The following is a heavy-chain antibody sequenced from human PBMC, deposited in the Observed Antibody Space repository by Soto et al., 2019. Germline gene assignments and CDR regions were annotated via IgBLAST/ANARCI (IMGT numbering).Heavy chain of an antibody. CDR2: IHYSGTT. V-gene: IGHV4-61*01. J-gene: IGHJ4*02. CDR3: ARGRREYCTDGVCYTFVPD. D-gene: IGHD2-8*01. Sequence: SETLSLTCTVSGGSISNDYYFWSWIRQPPGKGLEWIGYIHYSGTTNYNPSVMSRVTISVDTSKNQLSLNLSSVTAADTAVYYCARGRREYCTDGVCYTFVPDWGQGTLVTVSS. CDR1: GGSISNDYYF.